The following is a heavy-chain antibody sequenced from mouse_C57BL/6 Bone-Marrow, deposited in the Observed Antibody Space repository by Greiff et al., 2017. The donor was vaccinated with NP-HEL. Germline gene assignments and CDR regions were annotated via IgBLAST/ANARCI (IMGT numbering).Heavy chain of an antibody. J-gene: IGHJ3*01. CDR3: ARHEEEGGYYSNGFAY. CDR2: FYPGSGSI. V-gene: IGHV1-62-2*01. CDR1: GYTFTEYT. D-gene: IGHD2-5*01. Sequence: QVQLQQSGAELVKPGASVKLSCKASGYTFTEYTIPWVKQRSGQGLEWIGWFYPGSGSIKYNEKFKDKATLTADKSSSTVYMELSRLTSEDSAVYFCARHEEEGGYYSNGFAYWGQGTLVTVSA.